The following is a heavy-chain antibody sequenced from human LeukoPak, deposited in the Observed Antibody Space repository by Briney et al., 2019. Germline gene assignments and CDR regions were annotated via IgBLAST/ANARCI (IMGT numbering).Heavy chain of an antibody. D-gene: IGHD3-22*01. J-gene: IGHJ4*02. CDR3: ARDLYYYDSSGYSHFDY. Sequence: ASVKVSCKASGYTFTGYYMHWVRQAPGQGLEWMGRINPNSGGTNYAQKFQGRVTMTRDTSISTAYMELSRLRSGDTAVYYCARDLYYYDSSGYSHFDYWGQGTLVTVSS. CDR1: GYTFTGYY. CDR2: INPNSGGT. V-gene: IGHV1-2*06.